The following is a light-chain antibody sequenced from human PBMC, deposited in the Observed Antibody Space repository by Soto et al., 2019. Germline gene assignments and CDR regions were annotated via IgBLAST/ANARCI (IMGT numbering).Light chain of an antibody. Sequence: EIVLTQSPATLSLSPGERATLSCRASQSVSSYLAWYQQKPGQAPRLLIYDASNRATGIPARFSGSGSGTDFTLTSSSLEPEDYAVYYCQQRSNLPPAPTFGGGTKVEIK. V-gene: IGKV3-11*01. J-gene: IGKJ4*01. CDR1: QSVSSY. CDR3: QQRSNLPPAPT. CDR2: DAS.